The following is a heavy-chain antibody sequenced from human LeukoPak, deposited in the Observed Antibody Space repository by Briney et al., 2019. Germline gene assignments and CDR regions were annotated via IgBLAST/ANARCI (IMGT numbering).Heavy chain of an antibody. Sequence: PGGSLRLSCVASGFNFDDYAMHWVRQAPQQGLEWESCISWNSGSIGYADSVKGRFTISRDNAKNSLYLQMNSLRAEDMALYYCAKALSGIAAAGGFDPWGQGTLVTVSS. CDR1: GFNFDDYA. V-gene: IGHV3-9*03. CDR2: ISWNSGSI. D-gene: IGHD6-13*01. CDR3: AKALSGIAAAGGFDP. J-gene: IGHJ5*02.